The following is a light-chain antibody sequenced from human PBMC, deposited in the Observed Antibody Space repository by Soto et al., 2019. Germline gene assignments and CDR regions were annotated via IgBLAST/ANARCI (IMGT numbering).Light chain of an antibody. CDR3: TSYTKSYILSL. J-gene: IGLJ2*01. CDR2: DVS. CDR1: SSDVGRYDY. Sequence: QSVLTQPRSVSGAPGQSVTISCTGTSSDVGRYDYVSWYQQHPGKAPKLIIYDVSERPSGVPDRFSGSKFGNTASLTISGLQAEDDVYYNGTSYTKSYILSLFG. V-gene: IGLV2-11*01.